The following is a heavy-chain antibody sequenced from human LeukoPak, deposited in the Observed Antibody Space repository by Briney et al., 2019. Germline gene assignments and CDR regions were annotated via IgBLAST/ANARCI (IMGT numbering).Heavy chain of an antibody. V-gene: IGHV3-30*18. D-gene: IGHD6-13*01. CDR3: AKERIAAAKFDY. J-gene: IGHJ4*02. CDR2: ISYDGSNK. Sequence: GGSLRLSCAASGFTFSSYGMHWVRQAPGKGLEWVAVISYDGSNKYYADSVKGRFTISRDNSKNTLYLQMNSLRAEDTAVYYCAKERIAAAKFDYWGQGTLVTVPS. CDR1: GFTFSSYG.